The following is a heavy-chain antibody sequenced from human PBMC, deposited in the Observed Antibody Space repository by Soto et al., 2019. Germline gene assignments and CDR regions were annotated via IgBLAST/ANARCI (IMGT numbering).Heavy chain of an antibody. Sequence: ASVKVSCKASGGTFSSYAISWVRQAPGQGLEWMGWINPNSGDTNYAQKFQGWVTMTRDTSISTAYMELSRLRSDDTAVYYCARESPASDCRGGSGERYYHSGMAVWGKGTSVTVPS. CDR1: GGTFSSYA. CDR2: INPNSGDT. CDR3: ARESPASDCRGGSGERYYHSGMAV. J-gene: IGHJ6*04. V-gene: IGHV1-2*04. D-gene: IGHD2-15*01.